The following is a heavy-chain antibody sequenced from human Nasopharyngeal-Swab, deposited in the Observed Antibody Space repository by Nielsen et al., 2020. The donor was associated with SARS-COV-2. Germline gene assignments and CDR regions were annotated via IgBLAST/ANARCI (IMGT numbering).Heavy chain of an antibody. CDR2: ISSSSSYI. CDR3: ARDRRPSSGWYSSAFDI. V-gene: IGHV3-21*01. CDR1: GFTFSSYS. Sequence: GESLKISCAASGFTFSSYSMNWVRQAPGKGLEWVSSISSSSSYIYYADSVKGRFTISRDNAKNSLYLQMNSLRAEGTAVYYCARDRRPSSGWYSSAFDIWGQGTMVTVSS. D-gene: IGHD6-19*01. J-gene: IGHJ3*02.